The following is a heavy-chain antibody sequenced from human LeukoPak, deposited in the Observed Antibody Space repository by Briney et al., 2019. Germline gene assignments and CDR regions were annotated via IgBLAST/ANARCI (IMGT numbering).Heavy chain of an antibody. Sequence: TSETLSLTCSVSGGSISGYYWSWIRQPPGKGLEWIGYIYYSGSTNYNPSLKSRVTISVDTSKNQFSLKLSSVTAADTAVYYCARDPIAAGNAFDIWGQGTMVTVSS. CDR2: IYYSGST. D-gene: IGHD6-13*01. V-gene: IGHV4-59*01. J-gene: IGHJ3*02. CDR1: GGSISGYY. CDR3: ARDPIAAGNAFDI.